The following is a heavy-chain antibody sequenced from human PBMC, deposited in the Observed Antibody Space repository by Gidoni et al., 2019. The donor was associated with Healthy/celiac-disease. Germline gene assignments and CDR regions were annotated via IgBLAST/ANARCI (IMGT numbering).Heavy chain of an antibody. Sequence: EVQLLESGGGLVQHGGSLILSCAASGFTFSSYAMSWVRQAPGKGVEWVSSISGSGGSTYYADSVKGRFTISRDNSKNTLYLQMNSLRAEDTAVYYCAKDGEYSSGYQLWSWFDPWGQGTLVTVSS. V-gene: IGHV3-23*01. J-gene: IGHJ5*02. D-gene: IGHD6-19*01. CDR1: GFTFSSYA. CDR2: ISGSGGST. CDR3: AKDGEYSSGYQLWSWFDP.